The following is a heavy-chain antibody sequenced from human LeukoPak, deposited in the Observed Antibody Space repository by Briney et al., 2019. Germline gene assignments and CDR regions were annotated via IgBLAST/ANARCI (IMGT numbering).Heavy chain of an antibody. Sequence: GGSLRLSCAASGFTFSSYGMHWVRQAPGKGLEWVAVISYDGSNKYYADSVKGRFTISRDNSKNTLYLQMNTLTGEDTAVYYCATPLYTVTNGDFDYWGQGTLVTVSS. J-gene: IGHJ4*02. CDR1: GFTFSSYG. V-gene: IGHV3-30*03. D-gene: IGHD4-17*01. CDR2: ISYDGSNK. CDR3: ATPLYTVTNGDFDY.